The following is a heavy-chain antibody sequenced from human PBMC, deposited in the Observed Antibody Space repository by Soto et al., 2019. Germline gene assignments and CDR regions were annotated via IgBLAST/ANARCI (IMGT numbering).Heavy chain of an antibody. Sequence: SGPTLVNPTQTLTLTCTFSGFSLNTSAVGVGWIRQPPGKALEWLALIYGDDDKRYSPSLKSRFTITKDTSKNRVVLTMTNMDPVDTATYYCARATFDWLLRLFDPWGQGTLVTVSS. J-gene: IGHJ5*02. CDR1: GFSLNTSAVG. D-gene: IGHD3-9*01. CDR2: IYGDDDK. V-gene: IGHV2-5*02. CDR3: ARATFDWLLRLFDP.